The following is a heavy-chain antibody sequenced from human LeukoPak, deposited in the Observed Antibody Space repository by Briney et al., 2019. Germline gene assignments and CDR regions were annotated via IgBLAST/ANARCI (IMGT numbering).Heavy chain of an antibody. D-gene: IGHD3-22*01. V-gene: IGHV3-23*01. CDR2: ISGSGGST. J-gene: IGHJ3*02. CDR3: AEQTYYYDSSGYYHPDAFDI. CDR1: GFTFSSYA. Sequence: GGSLRLSCAASGFTFSSYAMSWVRQAPGKGLEWVSAISGSGGSTYYADSVKGRFTISRDNSKNTLYLQMNGLRAEDRAVYCCAEQTYYYDSSGYYHPDAFDIWGQGTMVSVSS.